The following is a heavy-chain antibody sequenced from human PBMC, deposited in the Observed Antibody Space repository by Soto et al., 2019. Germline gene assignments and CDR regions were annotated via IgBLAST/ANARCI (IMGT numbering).Heavy chain of an antibody. CDR2: ISTYSGDT. CDR1: GYTFFTYD. CDR3: ARQHGPPTSENWFDP. Sequence: QVHLVQSGVEVKTPGASVKVSCQASGYTFFTYDISWVRQAPGQGLEWMGWISTYSGDTKYAQKFQGRVTMTTDTSKTTAYLELRSLRSDDTAVYYCARQHGPPTSENWFDPWGQGTLVTVSS. V-gene: IGHV1-18*01. J-gene: IGHJ5*02. D-gene: IGHD4-17*01.